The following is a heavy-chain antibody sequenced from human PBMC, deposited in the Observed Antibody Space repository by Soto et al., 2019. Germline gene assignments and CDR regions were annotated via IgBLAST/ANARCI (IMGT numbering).Heavy chain of an antibody. V-gene: IGHV4-31*03. CDR2: IYYSGST. D-gene: IGHD6-13*01. CDR1: GGPIGGGGYY. CDR3: ARVYSSSPTSPFDY. J-gene: IGHJ4*02. Sequence: SETLSLTCTVSGGPIGGGGYYWSWIRQHPGKGLEWIGYIYYSGSTYYNPSLKSRVTISVDTSKNQFSLKLSSVTAADTAVYYCARVYSSSPTSPFDYWGQGTLVTVSS.